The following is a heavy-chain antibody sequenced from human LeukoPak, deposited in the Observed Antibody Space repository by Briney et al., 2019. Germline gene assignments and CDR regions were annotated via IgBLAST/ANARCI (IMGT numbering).Heavy chain of an antibody. CDR2: IYYSGNT. J-gene: IGHJ6*02. CDR1: GGSISSNY. CDR3: ARCEFYYYYGMDV. V-gene: IGHV4-59*08. Sequence: SETLSLTCTVSGGSISSNYWSWIRQSPGKGLEWIGYIYYSGNTNYNPSLKSRVTISLDTSRDQFSLNLSSVTAADTAAYYCARCEFYYYYGMDVWGQGTTVTVSS.